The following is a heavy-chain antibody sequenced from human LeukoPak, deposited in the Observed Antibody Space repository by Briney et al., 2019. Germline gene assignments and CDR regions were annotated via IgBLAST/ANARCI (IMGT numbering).Heavy chain of an antibody. CDR3: ARDLGKWEPQDY. V-gene: IGHV3-7*01. CDR2: IKQDGSEK. D-gene: IGHD1-26*01. Sequence: VGSLRLSCAVSGFTFSSYWMSWVRQAPGKGLEWVANIKQDGSEKYYVDSVKGRFTISRDNAKNSLYVQMNSLRAEDTAVYYCARDLGKWEPQDYWGQGTPVTVSS. J-gene: IGHJ4*02. CDR1: GFTFSSYW.